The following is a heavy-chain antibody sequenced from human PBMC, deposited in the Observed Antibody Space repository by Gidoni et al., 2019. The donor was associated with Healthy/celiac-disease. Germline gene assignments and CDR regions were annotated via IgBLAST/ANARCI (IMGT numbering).Heavy chain of an antibody. Sequence: EVQLVQSGAEVKKPGESLRISCKGSGYSFTSYWISWVRQMPGKGLEWMGRIDPSDSYTNYSPAFQGHVTISADKSISTAYLQWSSLKASDTAMYYCATPISSSWYYFDYWGQGTLVTVSS. V-gene: IGHV5-10-1*03. CDR1: GYSFTSYW. J-gene: IGHJ4*02. CDR3: ATPISSSWYYFDY. D-gene: IGHD6-13*01. CDR2: IDPSDSYT.